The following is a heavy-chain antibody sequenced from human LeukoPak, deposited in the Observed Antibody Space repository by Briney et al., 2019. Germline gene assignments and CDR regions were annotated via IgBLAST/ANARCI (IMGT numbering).Heavy chain of an antibody. CDR2: MNPNSGNI. J-gene: IGHJ6*03. V-gene: IGHV1-8*01. CDR3: ARASGPFRTDPPTKQLVGGFDYYYYMDV. D-gene: IGHD6-6*01. CDR1: GYTFTSYD. Sequence: ASVKVSCKASGYTFTSYDINWVRQATGQGLEWMGWMNPNSGNIGYAQKFQGRVTMTRNTSISTAYMELSSLRSEDTAVYYCARASGPFRTDPPTKQLVGGFDYYYYMDVWGKGTTVTVSS.